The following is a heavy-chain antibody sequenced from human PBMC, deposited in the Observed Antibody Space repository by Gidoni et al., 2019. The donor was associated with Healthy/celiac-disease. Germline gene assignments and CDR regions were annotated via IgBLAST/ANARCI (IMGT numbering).Heavy chain of an antibody. Sequence: EVQLVESGGGLVKPGGSLRLSCAASGSTFSSYSMNWVRHAPAKGLEWVSAISSSSSYIYYADSVKGRFTISRDNAKNSLYLQMNSLRAEDTAVYYCARGPSETYYYYYMDVWGKGTTVTVSS. J-gene: IGHJ6*03. V-gene: IGHV3-21*01. CDR3: ARGPSETYYYYYMDV. CDR1: GSTFSSYS. CDR2: ISSSSSYI.